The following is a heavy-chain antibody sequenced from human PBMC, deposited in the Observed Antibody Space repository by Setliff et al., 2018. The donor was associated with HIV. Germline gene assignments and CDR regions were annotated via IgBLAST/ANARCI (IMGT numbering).Heavy chain of an antibody. CDR2: VNSDGSST. J-gene: IGHJ4*02. V-gene: IGHV3-74*01. CDR1: GFTFSRHY. D-gene: IGHD3-10*01. CDR3: AKDKGQKYADY. Sequence: GGSLRLSCEASGFTFSRHYMTWVRQSPGKGLEWVSRVNSDGSSTNYADSVKGRFTMSRDNAKNTLDLQMNSLRAEDTAVYYCAKDKGQKYADYWGQGTMVTVSS.